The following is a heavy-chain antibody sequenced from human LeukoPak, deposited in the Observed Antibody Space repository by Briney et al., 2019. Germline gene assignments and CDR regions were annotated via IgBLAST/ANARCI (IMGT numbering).Heavy chain of an antibody. CDR2: IWYDGSNK. D-gene: IGHD2-15*01. CDR1: GFTFSSYG. CDR3: AKGSDPWFVVADEYYFDY. V-gene: IGHV3-33*06. J-gene: IGHJ4*02. Sequence: GGSLRLSCAASGFTFSSYGMHWVRQAPGKGLEWVAVIWYDGSNKYYADSVKGRFTISRDNSKNTLYPQMNSLRAEDTAVYYCAKGSDPWFVVADEYYFDYWGQGTLVTVSS.